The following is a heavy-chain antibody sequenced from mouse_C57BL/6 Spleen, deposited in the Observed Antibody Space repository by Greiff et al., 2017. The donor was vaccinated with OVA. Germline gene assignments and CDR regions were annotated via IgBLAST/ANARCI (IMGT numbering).Heavy chain of an antibody. D-gene: IGHD2-1*01. CDR3: ARRGNYDGYYAMDY. CDR2: ISSGSSTI. J-gene: IGHJ4*01. CDR1: GFTFSDYG. V-gene: IGHV5-17*01. Sequence: EVKVEESGGGLVKPGGSLKLSCAASGFTFSDYGMHWVRQAPEKGLEWVAYISSGSSTIYYADTVKGRFTISRDNAKNTLFLQMTSLRSEDTAMYYCARRGNYDGYYAMDYWGQGTSVTVSS.